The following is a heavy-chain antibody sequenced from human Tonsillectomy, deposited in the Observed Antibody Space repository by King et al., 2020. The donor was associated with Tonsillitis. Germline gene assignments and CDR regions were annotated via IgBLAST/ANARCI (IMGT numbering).Heavy chain of an antibody. CDR1: GYIFAGYW. Sequence: GQLVQSGAEVKKPGESLKISCKASGYIFAGYWIGWVRQMPGRGLEWMGVIYPGDSDTRYSPSFQGQVTISADTSITTAYLQWSSLKASDTAMYYCTTYYGGKSTVDFWGQGTMVTVSS. CDR3: TTYYGGKSTVDF. CDR2: IYPGDSDT. J-gene: IGHJ3*01. V-gene: IGHV5-51*03. D-gene: IGHD4-23*01.